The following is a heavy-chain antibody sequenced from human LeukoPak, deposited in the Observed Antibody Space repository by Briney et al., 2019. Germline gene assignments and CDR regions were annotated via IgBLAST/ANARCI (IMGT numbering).Heavy chain of an antibody. J-gene: IGHJ4*02. CDR1: GFTFSSYW. Sequence: GGSLRLSCAASGFTFSSYWMSWVRQAPGKGLEWVANIKQDGSVKYYVDSVKGRFTISRDNAKNSLYLQMNSLRAEDTAVYYCARGLGDYSNLPLDYWGQGTLLTVSS. CDR3: ARGLGDYSNLPLDY. V-gene: IGHV3-7*01. D-gene: IGHD4-4*01. CDR2: IKQDGSVK.